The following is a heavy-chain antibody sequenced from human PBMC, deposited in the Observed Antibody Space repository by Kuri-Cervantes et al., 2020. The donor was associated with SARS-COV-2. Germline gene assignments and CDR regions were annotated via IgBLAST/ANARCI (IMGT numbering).Heavy chain of an antibody. CDR3: ARGGIAARPIYYYYMDV. D-gene: IGHD6-6*01. V-gene: IGHV4-59*01. J-gene: IGHJ6*03. CDR1: GGSFSGYY. CDR2: VYYGEGT. Sequence: SETLSLTCAVYGGSFSGYYWNWIRLSPGKGLECIGYVYYGEGTKYNPSLKSRVTISVDTSKNQFSLKLNSVTAADTAVYYCARGGIAARPIYYYYMDVWGKGTTVTGYS.